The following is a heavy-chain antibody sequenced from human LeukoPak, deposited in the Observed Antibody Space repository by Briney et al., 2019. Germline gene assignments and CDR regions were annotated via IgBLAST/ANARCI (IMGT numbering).Heavy chain of an antibody. CDR2: IYYSGST. J-gene: IGHJ6*03. CDR1: GGSVSSSSYY. Sequence: PSETLSLTCTVSGGSVSSSSYYWGWIRQPPGKGLEWIGNIYYSGSTYYNPSLKSRVTISVDTSKNHFSLKLTSVTAADTSVYYCARETGGIPRYYMDVWGKGTTVTVSS. CDR3: ARETGGIPRYYMDV. D-gene: IGHD1-1*01. V-gene: IGHV4-39*02.